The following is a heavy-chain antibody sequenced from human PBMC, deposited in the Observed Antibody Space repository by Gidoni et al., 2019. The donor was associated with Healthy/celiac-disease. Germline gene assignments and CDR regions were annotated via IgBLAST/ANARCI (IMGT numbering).Heavy chain of an antibody. Sequence: QVQLQESGPGLVKPSETLSLTCTVSGGSISSYYWSWIRQPPGKGLEWIGYTYYSGSTNYNPSLKSRVTISVDTSKNQFSLKLSSVTAADTAVYYCARDYSGYDLFDYWGQGTLVTVSS. CDR3: ARDYSGYDLFDY. CDR1: GGSISSYY. V-gene: IGHV4-59*01. CDR2: TYYSGST. D-gene: IGHD5-12*01. J-gene: IGHJ4*02.